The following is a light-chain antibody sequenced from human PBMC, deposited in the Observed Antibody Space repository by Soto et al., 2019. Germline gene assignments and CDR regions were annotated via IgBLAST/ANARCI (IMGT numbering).Light chain of an antibody. V-gene: IGKV3-15*01. CDR3: QQYNNWPLT. CDR2: GAS. CDR1: QSVSSK. Sequence: EIVMTQSPATLSVSPGERATLSCRASQSVSSKLAWYRQKPGQAPRLLIYGASTRATGIPASFSGSGSGTEFTLTISSLQSEDFAVYYCQQYNNWPLTFGGGTKVEIK. J-gene: IGKJ4*01.